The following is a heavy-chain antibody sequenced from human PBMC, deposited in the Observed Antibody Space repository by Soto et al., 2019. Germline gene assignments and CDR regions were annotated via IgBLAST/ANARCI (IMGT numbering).Heavy chain of an antibody. CDR2: IIPIFGTA. CDR1: GGTFSSYA. CDR3: ARDMRSRAGTNWFDP. J-gene: IGHJ5*02. V-gene: IGHV1-69*01. Sequence: QVQLVQSGAEVKKSGSSVKVSCKASGGTFSSYAISWVRQAPGQGLEWMGGIIPIFGTANYAQKFQGRVTITADESTSTAYMELSSLRSEDTAVYYCARDMRSRAGTNWFDPWGQGTLVTVSS. D-gene: IGHD6-19*01.